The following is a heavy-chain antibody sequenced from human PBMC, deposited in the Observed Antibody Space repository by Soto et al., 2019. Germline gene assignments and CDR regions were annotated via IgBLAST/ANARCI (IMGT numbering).Heavy chain of an antibody. CDR3: AKDYSTFTTDPLSVVLIDY. CDR1: GFTFSSYA. V-gene: IGHV3-23*01. J-gene: IGHJ4*02. CDR2: ITSDGRT. Sequence: GGSLRLSCAASGFTFSSYAMSWVRQAPGKGLEWVSIITSDGRTYYADSVKGRFTISRDNSKNTVYLQMNSLRAEDTAVYYCAKDYSTFTTDPLSVVLIDYWGQGALVTVSS. D-gene: IGHD4-17*01.